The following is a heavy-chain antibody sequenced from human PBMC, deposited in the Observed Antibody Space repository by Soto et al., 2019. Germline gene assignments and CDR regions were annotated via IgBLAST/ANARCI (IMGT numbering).Heavy chain of an antibody. CDR3: ARLWDLPSPFDY. Sequence: QVQLVQSAAEVKKPGASVKVSCKASGYSFTSYGISWVRQAPGQGLEWMGWISGYNYNTKYAQKFQGRGTMTTDTFTSTAYMELRSLTSDDTAVYYCARLWDLPSPFDYWGQGTLVTVSS. CDR2: ISGYNYNT. V-gene: IGHV1-18*01. D-gene: IGHD1-26*01. CDR1: GYSFTSYG. J-gene: IGHJ4*02.